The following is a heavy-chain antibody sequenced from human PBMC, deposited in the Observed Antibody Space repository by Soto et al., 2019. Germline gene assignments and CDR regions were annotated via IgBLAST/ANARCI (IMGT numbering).Heavy chain of an antibody. V-gene: IGHV3-23*01. CDR3: AKGRGSSWTIDY. D-gene: IGHD6-13*01. Sequence: DVELPESGGGLVQPGGALRLSCAASGFNFRSYAMSWVRRARGKGLEWVSAISGSGGTSYFAASVRGRFTISRDNSKNTLYMQLSSLRVEDTAEYFCAKGRGSSWTIDYWGHGTLVTVSS. CDR1: GFNFRSYA. J-gene: IGHJ4*01. CDR2: ISGSGGTS.